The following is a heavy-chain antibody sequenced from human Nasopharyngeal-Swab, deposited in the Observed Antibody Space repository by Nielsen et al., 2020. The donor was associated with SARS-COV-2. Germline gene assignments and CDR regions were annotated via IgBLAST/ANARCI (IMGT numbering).Heavy chain of an antibody. V-gene: IGHV1-8*01. Sequence: AAVKVSCKASGYTFITYDSNGVRQAPGQGLEGMGWMNRSSGNTGYAQKLQGRVTMTRNTSISTAYMELSSLISDDTAVYYCARSYSSGWLRGNWFDPWGQGTLVTVSS. CDR1: GYTFITYD. CDR2: MNRSSGNT. D-gene: IGHD6-19*01. J-gene: IGHJ5*02. CDR3: ARSYSSGWLRGNWFDP.